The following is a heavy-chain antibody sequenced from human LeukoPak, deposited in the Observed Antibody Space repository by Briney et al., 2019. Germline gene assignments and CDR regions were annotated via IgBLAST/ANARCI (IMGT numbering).Heavy chain of an antibody. J-gene: IGHJ2*01. D-gene: IGHD3/OR15-3a*01. Sequence: GGSLRLSCAASGFRFSDYWMSWVRQAPGKGLEWVATIKEDGSEKYYVDSMKGRLIISRDIAKSSLYLQMSSLTAEDTAVYYCAKWGDFWTGLNNWYFELWGRGTLVTVSS. CDR1: GFRFSDYW. CDR3: AKWGDFWTGLNNWYFEL. V-gene: IGHV3-7*03. CDR2: IKEDGSEK.